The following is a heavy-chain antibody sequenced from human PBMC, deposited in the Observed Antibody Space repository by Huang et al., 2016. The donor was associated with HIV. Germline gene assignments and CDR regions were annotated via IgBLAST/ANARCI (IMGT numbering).Heavy chain of an antibody. CDR2: MNPNSGNT. CDR1: GYTFTSYA. V-gene: IGHV1-8*01. CDR3: ARDLFGGSVRFDP. J-gene: IGHJ5*02. D-gene: IGHD3-10*01. Sequence: QVQLVQSGAEVQTPGASVKVSCKASGYTFTSYAINWVRQATGQGLEWMGWMNPNSGNTGDEQKFQGRVTMTRNTSISTAYMELSSLRSEDTAVYYCARDLFGGSVRFDPWGQGTLVTVSS.